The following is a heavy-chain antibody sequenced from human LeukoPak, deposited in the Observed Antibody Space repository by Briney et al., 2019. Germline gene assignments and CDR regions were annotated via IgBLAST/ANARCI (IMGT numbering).Heavy chain of an antibody. CDR2: ISSSGSTI. V-gene: IGHV3-48*03. J-gene: IGHJ4*02. CDR3: ARDLEYTTSSGDY. CDR1: GFTFRSYE. D-gene: IGHD6-6*01. Sequence: PGGSLRLSCAASGFTFRSYEMNWVRQAPGKGLEWVSYISSSGSTIFYADSVKGRFTISRDNAKNSLYLQMNSLRAEDTAVYYCARDLEYTTSSGDYWGRGTLVIVSS.